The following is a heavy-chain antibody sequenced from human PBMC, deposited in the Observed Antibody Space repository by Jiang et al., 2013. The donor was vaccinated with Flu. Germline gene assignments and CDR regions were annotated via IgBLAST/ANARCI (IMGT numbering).Heavy chain of an antibody. CDR2: ISWNSGSI. D-gene: IGHD5-18*01. CDR1: GFTFDDYA. CDR3: AKDPSIGTTAMVTFDY. J-gene: IGHJ4*02. Sequence: VQLLESGGGLVQPGRSLRLSCAASGFTFDDYAMHWVRQAPGKGLEWVSGISWNSGSIGYADSVKGRFTISRDNAKNSLYLQMNSLRAEDTALYYCAKDPSIGTTAMVTFDYWGQGTLVTVSS. V-gene: IGHV3-9*01.